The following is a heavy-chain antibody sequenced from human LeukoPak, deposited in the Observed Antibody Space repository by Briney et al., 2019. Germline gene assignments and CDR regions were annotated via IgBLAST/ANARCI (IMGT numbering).Heavy chain of an antibody. CDR1: RFTLSNYD. V-gene: IGHV3-23*01. Sequence: GGSLRLSCGASRFTLSNYDMHWVRQAPGKGLEWVSGISALGGSTYYADSVKGRFTISRDSSKSTLYVQMNSLRAEDTAVYYCAKDRGSSDYGISVRGRNCFDPWGQGTLVTVSS. CDR2: ISALGGST. J-gene: IGHJ5*02. D-gene: IGHD5-12*01. CDR3: AKDRGSSDYGISVRGRNCFDP.